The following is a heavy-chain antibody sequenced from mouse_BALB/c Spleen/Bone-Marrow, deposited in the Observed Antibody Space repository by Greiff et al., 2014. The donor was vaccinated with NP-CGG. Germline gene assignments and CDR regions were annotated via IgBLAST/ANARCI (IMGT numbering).Heavy chain of an antibody. CDR3: ARKGAMITHYYAMDY. J-gene: IGHJ4*01. D-gene: IGHD2-4*01. CDR2: ISNGSSTI. Sequence: EVHLVESGGGLVQPGGSRKLSCAASGFTFSSFGMHWVRQAPEKGLEWVAYISNGSSTIYYADTVKGRFTISRDNPKNTLFLQMTSLRSEDTAMYYCARKGAMITHYYAMDYWGRGTSVTVSS. CDR1: GFTFSSFG. V-gene: IGHV5-17*02.